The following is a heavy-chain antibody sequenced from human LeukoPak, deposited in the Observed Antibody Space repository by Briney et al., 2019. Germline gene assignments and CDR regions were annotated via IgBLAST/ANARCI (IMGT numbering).Heavy chain of an antibody. D-gene: IGHD6-13*01. Sequence: GGSLRLSCAASGFTFSSYSMNWVRQAPGKGLEWVSSISSSSSYIYYADSVKGRFTISRDNAKNSRYLQMNSLRAEDTAVYYCAKTAGIYYYYYMDVWGKGTTVTISS. CDR2: ISSSSSYI. V-gene: IGHV3-21*01. CDR1: GFTFSSYS. J-gene: IGHJ6*03. CDR3: AKTAGIYYYYYMDV.